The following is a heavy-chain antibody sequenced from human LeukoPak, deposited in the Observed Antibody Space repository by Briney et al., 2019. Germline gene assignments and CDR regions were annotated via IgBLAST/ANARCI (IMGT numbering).Heavy chain of an antibody. V-gene: IGHV4-4*07. J-gene: IGHJ3*02. D-gene: IGHD3-10*01. Sequence: PSETLSLTCTVSGGSISNYYWNWIRQPAGKGLEWIGRIDTSWSTNYNPSLKSRVTMSVDTPKNQFSLKVTSVTAADTAVYYCVRVCGSATNYRLCGFDIWGQGTVVTVSS. CDR1: GGSISNYY. CDR3: VRVCGSATNYRLCGFDI. CDR2: IDTSWST.